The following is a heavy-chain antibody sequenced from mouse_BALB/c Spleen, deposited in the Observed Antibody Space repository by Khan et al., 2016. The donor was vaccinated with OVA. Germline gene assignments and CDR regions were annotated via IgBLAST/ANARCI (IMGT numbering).Heavy chain of an antibody. CDR3: ARVYGGDFDY. V-gene: IGHV3-2*02. J-gene: IGHJ2*01. CDR1: GYSITSYYA. Sequence: EVQLQESGPGLVKPSQSLSLSCTVTGYSITSYYAWNWIRQFPGNKLEWMGFISYSGNTNYNPSLKSRISITRDTSKNQFFLQLNSVTTEDTARDYCARVYGGDFDYWGQGTTLTVSS. CDR2: ISYSGNT. D-gene: IGHD2-10*02.